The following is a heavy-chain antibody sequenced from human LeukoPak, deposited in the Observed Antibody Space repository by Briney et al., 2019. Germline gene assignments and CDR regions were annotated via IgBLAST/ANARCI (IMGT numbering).Heavy chain of an antibody. CDR3: AKKFTLVRGGRXDY. CDR2: ISGGGDNT. J-gene: IGHJ4*02. V-gene: IGHV3-23*01. CDR1: GFTFSSYA. Sequence: PGGSLRLSCAASGFTFSSYAMSWVRQAPGKGLEWVSAISGGGDNTLYADSVKGRFTISRDNSKNTLYLQMNSLRAEDTAVYFCAKKFTLVRGGRXDYWGQGTLVT. D-gene: IGHD3-10*01.